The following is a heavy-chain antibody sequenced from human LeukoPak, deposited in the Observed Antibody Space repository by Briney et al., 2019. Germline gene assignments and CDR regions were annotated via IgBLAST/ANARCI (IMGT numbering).Heavy chain of an antibody. D-gene: IGHD6-19*01. Sequence: TLSLTXTVSAYSISSGYYWGWIRPPPMKGLEWIGIIYRSGSAYYNPSLKSRVTISVDTSKNQFSLKLSSVTAADTAVYYCARDGIGIAVAGTYFDYWGQGTLVTVSS. CDR3: ARDGIGIAVAGTYFDY. V-gene: IGHV4-38-2*02. CDR1: AYSISSGYY. J-gene: IGHJ4*02. CDR2: IYRSGSA.